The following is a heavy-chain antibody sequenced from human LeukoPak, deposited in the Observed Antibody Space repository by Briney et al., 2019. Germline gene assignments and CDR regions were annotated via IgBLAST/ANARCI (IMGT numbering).Heavy chain of an antibody. CDR3: AREPRDCTGGTCQSAGGYYFYY. CDR1: GFTFSNYA. Sequence: GGSLRLSCAASGFTFSNYAMSWVRQAPGKGLEWVSGISASGGSYYADSVKGRFTVSRDISKNTLYLQMNSLRAEDTAVYFCAREPRDCTGGTCQSAGGYYFYYWSQGTLATVSS. D-gene: IGHD2-15*01. V-gene: IGHV3-23*01. J-gene: IGHJ4*02. CDR2: ISASGGS.